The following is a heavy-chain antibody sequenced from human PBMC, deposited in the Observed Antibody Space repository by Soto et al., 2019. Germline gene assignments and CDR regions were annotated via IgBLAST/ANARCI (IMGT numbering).Heavy chain of an antibody. CDR3: AKQQGPGTPYYYAMDV. CDR2: IRSSGDRT. V-gene: IGHV3-23*01. CDR1: GFTFSSYA. J-gene: IGHJ6*02. D-gene: IGHD1-1*01. Sequence: EVQLLASGGGLVQPGGSLRLSCAASGFTFSSYAMSWVRQAPGKGLEWVSVIRSSGDRTYYADSVKGRFTISRDNSKNTLYMQMNSLRAEDTAVYYCAKQQGPGTPYYYAMDVWGQGTTVTVSS.